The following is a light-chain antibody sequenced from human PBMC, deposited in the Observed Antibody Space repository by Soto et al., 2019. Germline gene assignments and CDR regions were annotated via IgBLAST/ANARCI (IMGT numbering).Light chain of an antibody. V-gene: IGKV3-11*01. CDR3: QQLSSHPYT. Sequence: EIVLTQSPATLSLSPGERATLSCRASQSVSIYLAWYQQKPGQAPRLLIYDASNRATGIPARFSGSGSGTDFTLTISSLEPEDFATYYCQQLSSHPYTFGQGTKLEIK. CDR1: QSVSIY. J-gene: IGKJ2*01. CDR2: DAS.